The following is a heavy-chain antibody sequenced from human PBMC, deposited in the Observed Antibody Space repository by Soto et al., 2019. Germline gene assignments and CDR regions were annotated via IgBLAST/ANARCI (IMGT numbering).Heavy chain of an antibody. J-gene: IGHJ4*02. Sequence: ASVKVSCKASGYTFTGYYMHWVRQAPGQRLEWMGWINAGNGNTKYSQKFQGRVTITRDTSASTAYMELSSLRSEDTAVYYCARSPLGYFDWLLFDYWGQGTLVTVSS. D-gene: IGHD3-9*01. CDR1: GYTFTGYY. V-gene: IGHV1-3*01. CDR3: ARSPLGYFDWLLFDY. CDR2: INAGNGNT.